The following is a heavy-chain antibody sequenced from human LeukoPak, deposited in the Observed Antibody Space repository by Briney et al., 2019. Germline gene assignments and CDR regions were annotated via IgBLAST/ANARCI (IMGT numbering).Heavy chain of an antibody. CDR1: GGSVSRYY. Sequence: SEILSLTCTVSGGSVSRYYWSWIRQPPGKGLEWIGYIYYSGSTNYNPSLKSRVTISVDTSKNQFSLKLSSVTAADTAVYFCARGFETMNVWGQGTTVTVSS. J-gene: IGHJ6*02. D-gene: IGHD3-10*01. V-gene: IGHV4-59*02. CDR3: ARGFETMNV. CDR2: IYYSGST.